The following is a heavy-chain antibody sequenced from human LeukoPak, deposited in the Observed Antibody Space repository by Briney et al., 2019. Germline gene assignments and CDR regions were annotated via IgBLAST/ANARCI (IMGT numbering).Heavy chain of an antibody. D-gene: IGHD6-19*01. CDR2: ISGSGGST. J-gene: IGHJ6*02. CDR1: GSTFSSYA. Sequence: GGSLRLSCAASGSTFSSYAMSWVRQAPGKGLEWVSAISGSGGSTYYADSVKGRFTISRDNSKNTLYLQMNSLRAEDTAVYYCAKQFSGWLDYYYYGMDVWGQGTTVTVSS. CDR3: AKQFSGWLDYYYYGMDV. V-gene: IGHV3-23*01.